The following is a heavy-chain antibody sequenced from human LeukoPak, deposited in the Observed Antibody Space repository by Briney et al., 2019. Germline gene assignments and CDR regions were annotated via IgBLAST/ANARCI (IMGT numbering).Heavy chain of an antibody. D-gene: IGHD3-22*01. V-gene: IGHV3-23*01. CDR1: GFTFSSYA. CDR3: AKSYYDSSGYRANDAFDI. Sequence: PGGSLRLSRAASGFTFSSYAMSWVRQAPGKGLEWVSAISGSGGSTYYADSVKGRFTISRDNSKNTLYLQMNSLRAEDTAVYYCAKSYYDSSGYRANDAFDIWGQGTMVTVSS. J-gene: IGHJ3*02. CDR2: ISGSGGST.